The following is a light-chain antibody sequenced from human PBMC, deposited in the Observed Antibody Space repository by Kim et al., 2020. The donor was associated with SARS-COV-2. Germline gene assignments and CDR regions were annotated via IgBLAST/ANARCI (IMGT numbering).Light chain of an antibody. Sequence: SNYLAWFQQEPGQAPRLLIYVASSRATGIPDRFSGSGSGTDFTLTISRLEPEDFAVYYCQQYGSSPYTFGQGTKLEI. J-gene: IGKJ2*01. CDR2: VAS. V-gene: IGKV3-20*01. CDR1: SNY. CDR3: QQYGSSPYT.